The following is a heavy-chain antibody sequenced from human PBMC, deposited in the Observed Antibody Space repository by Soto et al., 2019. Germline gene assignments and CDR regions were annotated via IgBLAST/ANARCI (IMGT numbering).Heavy chain of an antibody. J-gene: IGHJ4*02. D-gene: IGHD2-21*01. CDR3: VKGGAYCYNDCTRSY. Sequence: EVQLLESGGGLVQPGGSLRLSCADSGFSFNTYVMTWVRQAPGKGLEGVADIGVSNSATYYEDSVKGRFTISRDNSKNMVYLQMNSLRDADTAVYYCVKGGAYCYNDCTRSYWGRGTLVTVSS. V-gene: IGHV3-23*01. CDR2: IGVSNSAT. CDR1: GFSFNTYV.